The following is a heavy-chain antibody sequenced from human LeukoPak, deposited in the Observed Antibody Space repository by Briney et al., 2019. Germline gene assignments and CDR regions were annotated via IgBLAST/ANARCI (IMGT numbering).Heavy chain of an antibody. D-gene: IGHD3-22*01. V-gene: IGHV1-2*02. J-gene: IGHJ3*02. Sequence: ASVKVSCKASGYTFTGYYMHWVRQAPGQGLEWMGWINPNSGGTNYAQKFQGRVTMTRDTSISTAYMELSRLRSDDTAVYYCARTYYYDSSPLFDIWGQGTMVIVSS. CDR2: INPNSGGT. CDR1: GYTFTGYY. CDR3: ARTYYYDSSPLFDI.